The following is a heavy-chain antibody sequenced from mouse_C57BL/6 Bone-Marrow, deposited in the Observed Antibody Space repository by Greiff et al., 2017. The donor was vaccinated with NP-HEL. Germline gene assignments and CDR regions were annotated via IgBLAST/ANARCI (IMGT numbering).Heavy chain of an antibody. CDR1: GFSFNTYA. Sequence: EVKLVESGGGLVQPKGSLKLSCAASGFSFNTYAMNWVRQAPGKGLEWVARIRSKSNNYATYYADSVKDRFTISRDDSESMLYLQMNNLKTEDTAMYYCVRPPDYYGYDDEAWFAYWGQGTLVTVSA. CDR3: VRPPDYYGYDDEAWFAY. J-gene: IGHJ3*01. V-gene: IGHV10-1*01. D-gene: IGHD2-2*01. CDR2: IRSKSNNYAT.